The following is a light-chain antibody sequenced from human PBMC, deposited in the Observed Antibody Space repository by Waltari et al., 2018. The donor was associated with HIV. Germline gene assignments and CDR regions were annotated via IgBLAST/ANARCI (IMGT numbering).Light chain of an antibody. CDR1: SPNIGTNY. CDR2: RNN. J-gene: IGLJ2*01. CDR3: AAWTDSRYVV. Sequence: QSVLTQPPSASGAPGQRVTISCSGSSPNIGTNYVYWYQQLPGTAPKLRIYRNNQRPSGVPDRFSGSKSGTSASLAISGLRSEDEADYYCAAWTDSRYVVFGGGTKLTVL. V-gene: IGLV1-47*01.